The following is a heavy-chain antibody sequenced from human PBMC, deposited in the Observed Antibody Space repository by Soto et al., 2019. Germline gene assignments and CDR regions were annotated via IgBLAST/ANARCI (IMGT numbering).Heavy chain of an antibody. D-gene: IGHD2-15*01. J-gene: IGHJ4*02. Sequence: QVQLVQSGAEVKEPGASVEVSCRASGYTFTSNDISWVRQAPGQGLEWMGWISAYNGNTNYAQNLQGRVTMTTDTSTSTADMELRSLRSDDTAVYYCARDLTPSDYWGQGTLVTVSS. V-gene: IGHV1-18*01. CDR2: ISAYNGNT. CDR3: ARDLTPSDY. CDR1: GYTFTSND.